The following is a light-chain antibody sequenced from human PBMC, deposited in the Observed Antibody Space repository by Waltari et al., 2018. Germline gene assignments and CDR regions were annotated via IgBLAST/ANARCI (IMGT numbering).Light chain of an antibody. V-gene: IGKV3-15*01. Sequence: EIVMTQSPATLSVSPGERATISCRASQSVGSKVDWYQQKPGQAPRLLIYSASTGATDIPARFSSSRSGTDFTLILSSLQSEDFADYYCQQYYYWPLTFGGETNVEIK. CDR3: QQYYYWPLT. J-gene: IGKJ4*01. CDR1: QSVGSK. CDR2: SAS.